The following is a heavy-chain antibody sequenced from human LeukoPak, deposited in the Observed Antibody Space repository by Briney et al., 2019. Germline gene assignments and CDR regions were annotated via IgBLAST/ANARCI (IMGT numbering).Heavy chain of an antibody. CDR3: ARDRGSYTLDS. CDR1: GFSFGSYA. CDR2: ISYDGTEN. Sequence: GGSLRLSCAVSGFSFGSYAMHWVRQAPGKGLEWVAVISYDGTENNYADSVKGRFTISRDNSKNTLYLQMNSLRAEDTAVYYCARDRGSYTLDSWGQGTLVTVSS. V-gene: IGHV3-30-3*01. J-gene: IGHJ4*02. D-gene: IGHD1-26*01.